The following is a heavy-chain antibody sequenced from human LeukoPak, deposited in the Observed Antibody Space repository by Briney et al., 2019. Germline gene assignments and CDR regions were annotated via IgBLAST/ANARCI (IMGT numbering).Heavy chain of an antibody. D-gene: IGHD1-26*01. CDR2: IYYSGST. V-gene: IGHV4-39*01. CDR3: ARTVGATTAY. CDR1: GGSISSSSYY. J-gene: IGHJ4*02. Sequence: SETLSLTCTVSGGSISSSSYYWGWIRQPPGKGLEWIGSIYYSGSTYYNPSLKSRVTISVDTSKNQFSLKLSSVTAADTAVYYCARTVGATTAYWGQGTPVTVSS.